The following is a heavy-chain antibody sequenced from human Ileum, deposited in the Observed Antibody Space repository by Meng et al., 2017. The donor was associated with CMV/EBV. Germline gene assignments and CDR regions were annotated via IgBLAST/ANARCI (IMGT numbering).Heavy chain of an antibody. J-gene: IGHJ6*02. Sequence: ASVKVSCKVSGYTLTELSMHWVRQAPGKGLEWMGGFDPEDGETIYAQKFQGRVTMTEDTSTDTAYMELSRLRSDDTAVYYCARDLGVVVAAASPGGYYYYGMDVWGQGTTVTVSS. V-gene: IGHV1-24*01. CDR3: ARDLGVVVAAASPGGYYYYGMDV. CDR2: FDPEDGET. D-gene: IGHD2-2*01. CDR1: GYTLTELS.